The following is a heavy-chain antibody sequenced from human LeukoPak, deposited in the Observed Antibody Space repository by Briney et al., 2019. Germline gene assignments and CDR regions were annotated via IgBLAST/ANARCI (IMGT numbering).Heavy chain of an antibody. V-gene: IGHV3-53*01. CDR1: GFTVSSNY. J-gene: IGHJ6*02. CDR2: IYSGGST. CDR3: ARETDPDTALWFRSGMDV. D-gene: IGHD3-10*01. Sequence: GGSLRLSCAASGFTVSSNYMSWVRQAPGKGLEWVSVIYSGGSTYYADSVKGRFTISRDNSKNTLYLQMNSLRAEDTAVYYCARETDPDTALWFRSGMDVWGQGTTVTVSS.